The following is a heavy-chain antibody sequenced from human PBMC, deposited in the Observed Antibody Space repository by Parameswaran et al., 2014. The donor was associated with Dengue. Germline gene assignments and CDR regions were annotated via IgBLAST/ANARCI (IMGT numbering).Heavy chain of an antibody. Sequence: WIRQPPGKGLEWMGIIYPGDSDTRYSPSFQGQVTISADKSISTAYLQWSSLKASDTAMYYCARHAPRIAVAANLGDYWGPGEPWVTVSS. D-gene: IGHD6-19*01. CDR2: IYPGDSDT. J-gene: IGHJ4*02. V-gene: IGHV5-51*01. CDR3: ARHAPRIAVAANLGDY.